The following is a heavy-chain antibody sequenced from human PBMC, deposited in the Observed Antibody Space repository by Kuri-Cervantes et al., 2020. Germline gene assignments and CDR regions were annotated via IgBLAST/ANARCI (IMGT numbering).Heavy chain of an antibody. D-gene: IGHD6-19*01. CDR2: INPSGGST. CDR3: ARRVAGGAFDI. CDR1: GYTFTSYY. V-gene: IGHV1-46*01. Sequence: ASVKVSCKASGYTFTSYYMHWVRQAPGQGLEWMGIINPSGGSTSYAQKSQGRVTMTRDTSTSTVYMELSSLRSEDTAVYYCARRVAGGAFDIWGQGTMVTVSS. J-gene: IGHJ3*02.